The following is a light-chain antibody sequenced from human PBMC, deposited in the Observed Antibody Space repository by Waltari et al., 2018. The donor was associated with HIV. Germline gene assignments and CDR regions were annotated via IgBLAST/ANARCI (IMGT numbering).Light chain of an antibody. V-gene: IGLV3-1*01. CDR2: QDS. CDR1: KLGDKY. CDR3: QAWDSSTAV. Sequence: SYELTQPPSVSVSPGLTASITCSGDKLGDKYACWYQQKPGQSPVLVIYQDSKRPSGIPERVSGSNSGNTATLTISGTQAMDEADYYCQAWDSSTAVFGGGTKLTVL. J-gene: IGLJ2*01.